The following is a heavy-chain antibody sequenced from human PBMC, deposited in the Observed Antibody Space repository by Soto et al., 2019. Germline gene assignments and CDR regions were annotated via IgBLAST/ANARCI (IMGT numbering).Heavy chain of an antibody. CDR3: AKVRTFSIGTSRQTRYYYYGMDV. Sequence: GASVKVSCKASGYTFTSYGISWVRQAPGQGLEWMGWISAYNGNTNYAQKLQGRVTMTTDTSTSTAYMELNSLRADDTAEYNCAKVRTFSIGTSRQTRYYYYGMDVWGQGTTVTVSS. D-gene: IGHD1-1*01. V-gene: IGHV1-18*01. CDR2: ISAYNGNT. CDR1: GYTFTSYG. J-gene: IGHJ6*02.